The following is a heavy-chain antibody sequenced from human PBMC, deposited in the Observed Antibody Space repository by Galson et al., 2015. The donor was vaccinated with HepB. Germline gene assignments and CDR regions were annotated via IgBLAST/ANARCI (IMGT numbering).Heavy chain of an antibody. J-gene: IGHJ5*02. Sequence: SVKVSCKASGYTFTSYGISWVRQAPGQGLEWMGWISAYNGNTNYAQKLQGRVTMTTDTSTSTAYMELRSLRSDDTAVYYCAYSSSSVLLGNWFDPWGQGTLVTVSS. CDR3: AYSSSSVLLGNWFDP. CDR1: GYTFTSYG. V-gene: IGHV1-18*01. D-gene: IGHD6-6*01. CDR2: ISAYNGNT.